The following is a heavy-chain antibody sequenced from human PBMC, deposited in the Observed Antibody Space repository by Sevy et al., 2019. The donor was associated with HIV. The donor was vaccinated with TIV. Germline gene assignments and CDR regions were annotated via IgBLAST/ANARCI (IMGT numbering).Heavy chain of an antibody. Sequence: GGSLRLSCAASGFTFSSYAMSWVRQAPGKGLEWVSAISGSGGSTYYADSVKGRFTISRDNSKNTLYLQMNSLRAEDTAVYCCAKFPRDIVVVVAATTHYYYYYYMDVWGKGTTVTVSS. CDR3: AKFPRDIVVVVAATTHYYYYYYMDV. CDR2: ISGSGGST. J-gene: IGHJ6*03. D-gene: IGHD2-15*01. CDR1: GFTFSSYA. V-gene: IGHV3-23*01.